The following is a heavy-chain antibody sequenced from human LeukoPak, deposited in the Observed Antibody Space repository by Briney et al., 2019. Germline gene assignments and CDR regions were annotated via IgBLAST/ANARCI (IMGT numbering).Heavy chain of an antibody. Sequence: GGSLRLSCAASGFTFSSYSMNWVRQAPGKGLEWVLSISSSSSYIYYADSVKGRFTISRDNAKNSLYLQMNSLRAEDTAVYYCYSGSYRYDAFDIWGQGTMVTVSS. CDR3: YSGSYRYDAFDI. CDR1: GFTFSSYS. J-gene: IGHJ3*02. V-gene: IGHV3-21*01. CDR2: ISSSSSYI. D-gene: IGHD1-26*01.